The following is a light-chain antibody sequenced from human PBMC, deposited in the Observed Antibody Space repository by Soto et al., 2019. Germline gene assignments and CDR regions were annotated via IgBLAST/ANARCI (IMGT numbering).Light chain of an antibody. CDR3: LHLNSLQLT. CDR2: AAS. J-gene: IGKJ4*01. V-gene: IGKV1-17*01. Sequence: EIEMTQSPSSLSSSVGDRVTITCRASQSIRNDLVGYQQKPGKAPKRLIDAASSLQSGVPSRFSGSGSGTEFTITIMSLQHEDFATYYCLHLNSLQLTFGGGTKVEIK. CDR1: QSIRND.